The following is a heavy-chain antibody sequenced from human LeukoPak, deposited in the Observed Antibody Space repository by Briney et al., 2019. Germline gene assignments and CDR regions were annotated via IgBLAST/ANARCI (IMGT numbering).Heavy chain of an antibody. V-gene: IGHV3-30*03. D-gene: IGHD2-15*01. Sequence: GGSLRLSCAASGFTFSSYGMHWVRQAPGKGLEWVAVISYDGSNKYYADSVKGRFTISRDNSKNTLYLQMNSLRAEDTAVYYCARESEGYRRYFDYWGQGTLVTVSS. J-gene: IGHJ4*02. CDR1: GFTFSSYG. CDR3: ARESEGYRRYFDY. CDR2: ISYDGSNK.